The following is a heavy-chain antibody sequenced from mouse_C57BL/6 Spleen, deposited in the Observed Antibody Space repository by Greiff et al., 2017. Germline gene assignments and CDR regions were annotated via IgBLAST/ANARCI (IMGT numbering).Heavy chain of an antibody. CDR1: GFTFTDYY. J-gene: IGHJ4*01. V-gene: IGHV7-3*01. CDR3: ARFSGYSYAMDY. D-gene: IGHD2-3*01. Sequence: EVQRVESGGGLVQPGGSLSLSCAASGFTFTDYYMSWVRQPPGKALEWLGFIRNKANGYTTEYSASVKGRFTISRDNSQSILYLQMNALRAEDSATYYCARFSGYSYAMDYWGQGTSVTVSS. CDR2: IRNKANGYTT.